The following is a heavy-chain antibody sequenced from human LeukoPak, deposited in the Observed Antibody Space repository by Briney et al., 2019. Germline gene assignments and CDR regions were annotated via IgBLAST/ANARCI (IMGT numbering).Heavy chain of an antibody. CDR3: AKDSGSREYDY. J-gene: IGHJ4*02. D-gene: IGHD1-26*01. Sequence: EGSLRLSCAASGFTFSSFAMSWVRQAPGKGLEWVSAISGSGGSTYYADSVKGRFTISRDNSKNTLYLQMNSLRAEDTAVYYCAKDSGSREYDYWGQGTLVTVSS. CDR1: GFTFSSFA. CDR2: ISGSGGST. V-gene: IGHV3-23*01.